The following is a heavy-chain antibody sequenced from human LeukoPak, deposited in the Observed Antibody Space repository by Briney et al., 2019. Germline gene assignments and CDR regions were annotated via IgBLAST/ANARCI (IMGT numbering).Heavy chain of an antibody. V-gene: IGHV3-23*01. J-gene: IGHJ6*03. CDR2: ISGSGDTT. Sequence: GGSLRLSCAASGFTVSSYAMSWVRQAPGGGLEGVSAISGSGDTTYHADSVKGRFTISRDNSENRLSLQMDSLRAEDTAVYFCAKDTTAWWYHRAYMDVWGKGTTVTVSS. CDR3: AKDTTAWWYHRAYMDV. D-gene: IGHD2-15*01. CDR1: GFTVSSYA.